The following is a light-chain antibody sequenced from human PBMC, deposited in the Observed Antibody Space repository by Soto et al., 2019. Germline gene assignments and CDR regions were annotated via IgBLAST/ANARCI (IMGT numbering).Light chain of an antibody. Sequence: EIVLTQSPATLSLSPGERATLSCRASQSVSTNLAWYQQNPGQAPRLLIYGASTRATGVPARFRGSGSGTDSAHTISARQPDDFAADYRHQKNTAPPRTFGQGTKVDIK. CDR1: QSVSTN. V-gene: IGKV3-15*01. J-gene: IGKJ1*01. CDR3: HQKNTAPPRT. CDR2: GAS.